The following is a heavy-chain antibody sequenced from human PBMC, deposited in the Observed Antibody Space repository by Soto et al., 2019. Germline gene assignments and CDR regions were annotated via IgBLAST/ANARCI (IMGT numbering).Heavy chain of an antibody. CDR3: AEANWLFGGGY. D-gene: IGHD3-9*01. CDR1: GFTFSSYA. J-gene: IGHJ4*02. V-gene: IGHV3-23*01. Sequence: GGSLRLSCAASGFTFSSYAMSWVRQAPGKGLEWVSAISGSGGSTYYADSVKGRFTISRDNSKNTLYLQMNSLRAEDTAVYYCAEANWLFGGGYWGQGTLDTVSS. CDR2: ISGSGGST.